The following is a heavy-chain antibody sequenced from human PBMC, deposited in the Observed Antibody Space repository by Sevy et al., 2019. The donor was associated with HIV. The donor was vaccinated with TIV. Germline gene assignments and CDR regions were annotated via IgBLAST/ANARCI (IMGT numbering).Heavy chain of an antibody. V-gene: IGHV1-2*02. CDR2: INPNGGGT. CDR3: ARSVYGSGTYLNDY. J-gene: IGHJ4*02. CDR1: GYYFTGYY. D-gene: IGHD3-10*01. Sequence: ASVKVSCKASGYYFTGYYVHWVRQAPGQGLEWMGWINPNGGGTNIGQKFHGRVTMSRDTSITTAYMELIRLRSNDTGVYYCARSVYGSGTYLNDYWVQGTLVTVSS.